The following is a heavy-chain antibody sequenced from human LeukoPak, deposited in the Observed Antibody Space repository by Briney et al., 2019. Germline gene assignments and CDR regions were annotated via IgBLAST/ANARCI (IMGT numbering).Heavy chain of an antibody. CDR3: ARLEWELNFDY. Sequence: SETLSLTCTVSGGSISSYYWSWIRQPPGKGLEWIGYIYYSGSTNYKPSLKSRVTISVDTSKNQFSLKLSSVTAADTAVYYCARLEWELNFDYWGQGTLVTVSS. CDR1: GGSISSYY. CDR2: IYYSGST. J-gene: IGHJ4*02. D-gene: IGHD1-26*01. V-gene: IGHV4-59*08.